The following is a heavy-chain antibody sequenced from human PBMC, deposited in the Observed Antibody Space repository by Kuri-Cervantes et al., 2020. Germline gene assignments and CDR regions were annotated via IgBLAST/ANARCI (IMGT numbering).Heavy chain of an antibody. V-gene: IGHV3-48*03. CDR2: ISSSGSTI. J-gene: IGHJ3*02. D-gene: IGHD6-19*01. CDR3: ARRIAVAGRGAFDI. Sequence: GGSLRLSCASSGFTFDDYAMHWVRQAPGKGLEWVSYISSSGSTIYYADSVKGQFTISRDNATNSLYLQMNSLRAEDTAVYYCARRIAVAGRGAFDIWGQGTMVTVSS. CDR1: GFTFDDYA.